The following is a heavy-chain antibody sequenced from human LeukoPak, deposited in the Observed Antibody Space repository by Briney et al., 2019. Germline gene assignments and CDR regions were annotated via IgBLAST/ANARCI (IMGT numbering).Heavy chain of an antibody. V-gene: IGHV4-31*03. CDR1: GGSISSGGYY. CDR3: ARAGGFFSPFGY. CDR2: IYYSGST. D-gene: IGHD3-3*01. Sequence: SETLSLTCTVSGGSISSGGYYWSWIRQHPGKGLEWIGYIYYSGSTYYNPSLKGRVTISVDTSKNQFSLKLSSVTAADTAVYYCARAGGFFSPFGYWGQGTLVTVSS. J-gene: IGHJ4*02.